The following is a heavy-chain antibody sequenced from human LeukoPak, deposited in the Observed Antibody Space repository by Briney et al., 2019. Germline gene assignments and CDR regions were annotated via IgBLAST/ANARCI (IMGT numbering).Heavy chain of an antibody. CDR2: IYHSGST. V-gene: IGHV4-30-2*01. D-gene: IGHD6-13*01. CDR1: GGSISSGGYY. CDR3: ARPWSSSFNSAFDI. J-gene: IGHJ3*02. Sequence: SQTLSLTCTVSGGSISSGGYYWSWIRQPPGKGLEWIGYIYHSGSTYYNPSLKSRVTISVDRSKNQFSLKLSSVTAADTAVYYCARPWSSSFNSAFDIWGQGTMVTVSS.